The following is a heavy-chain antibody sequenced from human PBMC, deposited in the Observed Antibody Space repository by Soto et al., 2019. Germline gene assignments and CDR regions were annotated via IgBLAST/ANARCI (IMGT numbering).Heavy chain of an antibody. J-gene: IGHJ4*02. Sequence: QVQLVQSGAEVKKPGYSVKVSCKASGGTFSSYAISWVRQAPGQGLEWMGGIIPIFGTAIYAQKFQGRVTITADESTSTAYMELSSLRSEDTAVYYCARDKVGTTRNFPFDYWGQGTLVTVSS. CDR2: IIPIFGTA. CDR3: ARDKVGTTRNFPFDY. V-gene: IGHV1-69*01. CDR1: GGTFSSYA. D-gene: IGHD1-26*01.